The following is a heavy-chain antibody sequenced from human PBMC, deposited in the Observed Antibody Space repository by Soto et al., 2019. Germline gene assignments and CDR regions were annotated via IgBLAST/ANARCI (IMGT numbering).Heavy chain of an antibody. J-gene: IGHJ3*01. CDR3: ARDGQFQLLHDAFDL. Sequence: QVQLVQSGGEVKKPGAPVRVSCKASGYTFSNYGVSWVRQAPGQGLEWMGWISAFDGNTNYTEKFQDRVTMTTDTSTGTAYMELRSLRSDDTAMYFWARDGQFQLLHDAFDLWGQGTMVTVSS. CDR2: ISAFDGNT. CDR1: GYTFSNYG. V-gene: IGHV1-18*01. D-gene: IGHD2-2*01.